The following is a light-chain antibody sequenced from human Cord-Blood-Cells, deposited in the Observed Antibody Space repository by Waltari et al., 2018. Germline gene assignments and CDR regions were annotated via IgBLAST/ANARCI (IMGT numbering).Light chain of an antibody. CDR3: AAWDDSLSGPV. CDR1: SSNIGSNY. J-gene: IGLJ1*01. CDR2: RNN. Sequence: QSVLTQPPSASGTPGQRVTISCSGSSSNIGSNYVYWYQQLPGTAPKLLTYRNNQRPSGVPDRCSGSKSGTSAALAISGLRSEDEADYYCAAWDDSLSGPVFGTGTKVTVL. V-gene: IGLV1-47*01.